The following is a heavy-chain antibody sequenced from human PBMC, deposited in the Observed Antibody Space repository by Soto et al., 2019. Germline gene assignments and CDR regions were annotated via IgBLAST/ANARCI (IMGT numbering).Heavy chain of an antibody. CDR1: GYDFTAYA. V-gene: IGHV1-3*04. D-gene: IGHD5-12*01. J-gene: IGHJ4*02. Sequence: QVHLVQSGAEVKKPGASAKVSCKASGYDFTAYAMHWVRQAPGQSLEWMGWLNSGNGNTKYSEKFQGRVTITSDTSATTAYMELSGLRSEDTAVYYCATYRGYGDPNDYWGQGTLVTVSS. CDR2: LNSGNGNT. CDR3: ATYRGYGDPNDY.